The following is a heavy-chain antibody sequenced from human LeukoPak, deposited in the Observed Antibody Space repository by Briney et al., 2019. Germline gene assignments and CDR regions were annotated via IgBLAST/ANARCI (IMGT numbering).Heavy chain of an antibody. CDR2: IYTSGST. CDR3: ALLYDYVWGSYLDY. CDR1: GGSISSYY. D-gene: IGHD3-16*02. Sequence: SETLSLTCTVSGGSISSYYWSWIRQLAGKGLEWIGRIYTSGSTNYNPSLKSRVTMSVDTSKNQFSLKLSSVTAADTAVYYCALLYDYVWGSYLDYWGQGTLVTVSS. V-gene: IGHV4-4*07. J-gene: IGHJ4*02.